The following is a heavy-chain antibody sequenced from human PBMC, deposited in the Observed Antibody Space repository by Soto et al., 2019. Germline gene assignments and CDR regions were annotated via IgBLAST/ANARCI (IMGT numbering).Heavy chain of an antibody. Sequence: EVQLLESGGGLVQPGGSLRLSGAASGFTFSSYAMSWVRQAPGTGLEWVSTIRGSGGNSNYADSVKGRITISRDNSKNTLYLQMNSLRAEDTAVYYCAKRHMITFGGVIVDDAFDIWGQGTMVTVSS. CDR1: GFTFSSYA. CDR3: AKRHMITFGGVIVDDAFDI. V-gene: IGHV3-23*01. D-gene: IGHD3-16*02. J-gene: IGHJ3*02. CDR2: IRGSGGNS.